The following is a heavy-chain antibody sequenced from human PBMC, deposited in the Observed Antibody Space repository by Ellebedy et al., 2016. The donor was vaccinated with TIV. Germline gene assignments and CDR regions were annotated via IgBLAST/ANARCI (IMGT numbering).Heavy chain of an antibody. Sequence: GGSLRLSCAASGFTFDDYAMYWVRQAPGKGLEWVSGISWGSGSIGYADSVKGRFTISRDNAKSSLYLQMNSLRAEDTAVYYCARVKGGGYYFDYWGQGTLVTVSS. J-gene: IGHJ4*02. D-gene: IGHD3-16*01. CDR1: GFTFDDYA. CDR2: ISWGSGSI. CDR3: ARVKGGGYYFDY. V-gene: IGHV3-9*01.